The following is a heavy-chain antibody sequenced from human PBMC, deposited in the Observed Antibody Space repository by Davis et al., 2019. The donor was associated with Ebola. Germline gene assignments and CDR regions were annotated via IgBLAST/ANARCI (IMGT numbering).Heavy chain of an antibody. V-gene: IGHV1-18*01. CDR3: ARDIASGWSSFDY. Sequence: ASVKVSCKASGYSFTSYGISWVRQAPGQGLYWMGWISTHNGNADYAQEFQGRIMMTTDTSTTTAYMELRSLRSDDTAVYYCARDIASGWSSFDYWGQGTLVTVSS. CDR1: GYSFTSYG. D-gene: IGHD6-19*01. CDR2: ISTHNGNA. J-gene: IGHJ4*02.